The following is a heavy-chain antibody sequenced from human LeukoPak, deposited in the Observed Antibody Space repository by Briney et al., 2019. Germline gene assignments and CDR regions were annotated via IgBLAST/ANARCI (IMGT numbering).Heavy chain of an antibody. CDR2: IYSGGST. CDR1: GFTVSSNY. D-gene: IGHD2-21*01. CDR3: AKSDCGSDGCKLLNY. J-gene: IGHJ4*02. V-gene: IGHV3-53*01. Sequence: PGGSLRLSCAASGFTVSSNYMSWVRQAPGKGLEWVSVIYSGGSTYYADSVKGRFTISRDNSKNTLSLQMNSLRVEDTAIYYCAKSDCGSDGCKLLNYWGQGILVTVSS.